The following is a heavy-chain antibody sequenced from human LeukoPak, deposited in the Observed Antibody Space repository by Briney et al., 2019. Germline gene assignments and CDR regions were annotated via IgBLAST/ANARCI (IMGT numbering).Heavy chain of an antibody. CDR3: AKDLGLRVWGNYHPPAFDY. Sequence: ETLSLTCTVSGGSISSSSYYWGWIRQPPGKGLEWVSGISGSGGSTYSADSVKGRFIISRDNSKNMLYLQMNSLRAEDTAVYYCAKDLGLRVWGNYHPPAFDYWGQGTLVTVSS. V-gene: IGHV3-23*01. D-gene: IGHD3-16*02. CDR2: ISGSGGST. CDR1: GGSISSSSYY. J-gene: IGHJ4*02.